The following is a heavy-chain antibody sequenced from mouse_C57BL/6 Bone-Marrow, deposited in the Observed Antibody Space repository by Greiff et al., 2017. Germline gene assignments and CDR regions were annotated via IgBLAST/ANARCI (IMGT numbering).Heavy chain of an antibody. CDR3: ARTITTVALDY. CDR1: GYSFTGYY. D-gene: IGHD1-1*01. V-gene: IGHV1-42*01. Sequence: VQLQQSGPELVKPGASVKISCKASGYSFTGYYMNWVKQSPEKSLEWIGEINPSTGGTTYNQKFKAKVTLTVYKSSSSAYMQLKSLTSEDSAVYYCARTITTVALDYWGQGTTLTVSS. CDR2: INPSTGGT. J-gene: IGHJ2*01.